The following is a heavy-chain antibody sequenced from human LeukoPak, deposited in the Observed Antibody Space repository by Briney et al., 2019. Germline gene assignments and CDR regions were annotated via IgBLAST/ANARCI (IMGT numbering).Heavy chain of an antibody. J-gene: IGHJ4*02. D-gene: IGHD6-6*01. V-gene: IGHV4-59*11. CDR1: GGSISSHY. CDR3: ARGWELEYSSSSTFDY. CDR2: IYYSGST. Sequence: SETLSLTCTVSGGSISSHYWSWIRQPPGKGLEWIGYIYYSGSTYYNPSLKSRVTISVDTSKNQFSLKLSSVTAADTAVYYCARGWELEYSSSSTFDYWGQGTLVTVSS.